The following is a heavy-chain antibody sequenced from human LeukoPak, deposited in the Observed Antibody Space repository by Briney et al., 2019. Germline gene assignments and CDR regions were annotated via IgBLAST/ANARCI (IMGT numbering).Heavy chain of an antibody. CDR1: GYTFTGYY. D-gene: IGHD3-9*01. CDR3: ARPGILTGYAAFDI. CDR2: INPNSGGT. V-gene: IGHV1-2*02. Sequence: GASVKVSCKASGYTFTGYYMHWVRQAPGQGLEWMGWINPNSGGTNYAQKFQGRVTMTRDTSISTAYMELSRLRSDDTAVYYRARPGILTGYAAFDIWGQGTMVTISS. J-gene: IGHJ3*02.